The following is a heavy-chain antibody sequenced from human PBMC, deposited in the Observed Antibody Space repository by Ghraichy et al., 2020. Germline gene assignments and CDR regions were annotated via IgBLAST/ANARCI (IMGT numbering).Heavy chain of an antibody. J-gene: IGHJ6*02. CDR3: ARDLDGGPYYGMDV. V-gene: IGHV3-53*04. D-gene: IGHD4-23*01. CDR1: GFTVSSNY. Sequence: GGSLRLSCAASGFTVSSNYMSWVRQAPGKGLEWVSVIYSGGSTYYADSVKGRFTISRHNSKNTLYLQMNSLRAEDTAVYYCARDLDGGPYYGMDVWGQGTTVTVSS. CDR2: IYSGGST.